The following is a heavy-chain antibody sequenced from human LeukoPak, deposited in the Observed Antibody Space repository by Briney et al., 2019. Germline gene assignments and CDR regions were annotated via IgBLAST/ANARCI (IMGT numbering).Heavy chain of an antibody. V-gene: IGHV3-49*03. CDR1: GFTFGDYS. J-gene: IGHJ4*02. CDR3: TSAEPTGPKNDY. Sequence: GGSLIPSCSAAGFTFGDYSMNCFRHAPGERLEWVGFISSKPSSWTPAYARSVKGTITTSKDNSRIIAYSAMNTLKTEDTSVYYCTSAEPTGPKNDYWGERTLLTVSS. CDR2: ISSKPSSWTP.